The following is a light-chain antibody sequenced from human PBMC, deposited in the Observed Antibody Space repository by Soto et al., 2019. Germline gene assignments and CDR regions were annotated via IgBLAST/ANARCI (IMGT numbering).Light chain of an antibody. Sequence: DIQMTQSPSTLSASVGDRVTITCRASQSIVNWLAWYQQKPGKAPKLLISKASSLESGVPSTFSGRGSGTDFTLTISSLQPDDFATYYCQQYNSYPWTFGQGTKVEIK. CDR3: QQYNSYPWT. J-gene: IGKJ1*01. CDR1: QSIVNW. V-gene: IGKV1-5*03. CDR2: KAS.